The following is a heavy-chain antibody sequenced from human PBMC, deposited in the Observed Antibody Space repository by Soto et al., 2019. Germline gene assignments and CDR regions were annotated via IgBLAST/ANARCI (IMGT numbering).Heavy chain of an antibody. CDR3: TTMGTPVTGLYYFDY. D-gene: IGHD4-17*01. CDR2: ISYSGTT. Sequence: SETLSLTCTVSGVSFSSYYWSWIRQPPGKGLEWIGFISYSGTTHYSASLRSRVSISVDTSKNQFSLDLSSVTAADTAVYYCTTMGTPVTGLYYFDYWGQGTLVTVSS. J-gene: IGHJ4*02. CDR1: GVSFSSYY. V-gene: IGHV4-59*06.